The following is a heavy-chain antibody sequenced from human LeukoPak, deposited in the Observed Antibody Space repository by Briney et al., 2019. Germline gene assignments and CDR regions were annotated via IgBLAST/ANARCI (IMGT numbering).Heavy chain of an antibody. CDR1: GGSISSYY. CDR3: ARWATNWNYVGDWFDP. D-gene: IGHD1-7*01. J-gene: IGHJ5*02. V-gene: IGHV4-59*06. CDR2: IYYSGST. Sequence: SETLSLTCTVSGGSISSYYWSWIRQHPGKGLEWIGYIYYSGSTYYNPSLKSRVTISVDTSKNQFSLKLSSVTAADTAVYYCARWATNWNYVGDWFDPWGQGTLVTVSS.